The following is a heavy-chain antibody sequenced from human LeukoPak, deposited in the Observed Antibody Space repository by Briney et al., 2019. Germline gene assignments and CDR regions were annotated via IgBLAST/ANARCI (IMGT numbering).Heavy chain of an antibody. Sequence: SVKVSCKASGGTFSSYAISWVRQAPGQELEWMGGIIPIFGTANYAQKFQGRVTITADESTSTAYMELSSLRSEDTAVYYCAIDNSDYGDYGVDYWGQGTLVTVSS. J-gene: IGHJ4*02. CDR2: IIPIFGTA. D-gene: IGHD4-17*01. V-gene: IGHV1-69*13. CDR1: GGTFSSYA. CDR3: AIDNSDYGDYGVDY.